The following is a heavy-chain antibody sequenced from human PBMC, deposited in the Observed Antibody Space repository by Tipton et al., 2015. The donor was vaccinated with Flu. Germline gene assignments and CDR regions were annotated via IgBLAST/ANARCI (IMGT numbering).Heavy chain of an antibody. CDR1: GFTFSSYA. CDR3: ARDGGVVNYYFGMDV. V-gene: IGHV3-23*01. Sequence: SLRLSCAASGFTFSSYAMSWVRQAPGKGLEWVAGISGSGVISFHADSVQGRCTISRDNSKNTLYLQMFSLRAEDTAVYYCARDGGVVNYYFGMDVWGQGTTVTVSS. D-gene: IGHD3-3*01. J-gene: IGHJ6*01. CDR2: ISGSGVIS.